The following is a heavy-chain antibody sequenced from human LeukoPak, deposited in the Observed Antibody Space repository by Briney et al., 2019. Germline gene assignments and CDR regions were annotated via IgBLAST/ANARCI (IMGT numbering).Heavy chain of an antibody. CDR2: ISGSGGST. V-gene: IGHV3-23*01. CDR1: GFTFSSYG. Sequence: GGSLRLSCAASGFTFSSYGMHWVRQAPGKGLEWVSAISGSGGSTYYADSVKGRFTISRDNSKNTLYLQMNSLRAEDTAVYYCAKGNYYDSSAYNWFDPWGQGTLVTVSS. CDR3: AKGNYYDSSAYNWFDP. J-gene: IGHJ5*02. D-gene: IGHD3-22*01.